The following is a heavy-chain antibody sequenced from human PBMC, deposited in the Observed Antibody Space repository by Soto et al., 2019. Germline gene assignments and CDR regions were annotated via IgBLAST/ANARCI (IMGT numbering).Heavy chain of an antibody. V-gene: IGHV4-39*01. CDR1: GGSISTTSYY. J-gene: IGHJ4*02. Sequence: QLQLQESGPGLVKPSETLSLTCTVSGGSISTTSYYWGWIRQPPGKGLEWIGSIYYSGTTYYNPSLKSRITISVDTSKNQFSLKRSSVTAADTAVYYCTRRAHSSASGDYWGQGTLVTVSS. D-gene: IGHD6-6*01. CDR2: IYYSGTT. CDR3: TRRAHSSASGDY.